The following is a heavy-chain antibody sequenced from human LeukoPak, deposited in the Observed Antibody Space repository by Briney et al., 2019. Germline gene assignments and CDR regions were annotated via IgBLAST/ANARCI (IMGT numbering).Heavy chain of an antibody. CDR2: INPSGGST. CDR1: GYTFTSYY. V-gene: IGHV1-46*03. Sequence: ASVKVSCKASGYTFTSYYMHWVRQAPGQGLEWMGIINPSGGSTSYAQKFQGRVTMTRDTSTSTVYMELSSLRSGDTAVYYCAREVAGTRVAYYFDYWGQGTLVTVSS. D-gene: IGHD6-19*01. CDR3: AREVAGTRVAYYFDY. J-gene: IGHJ4*02.